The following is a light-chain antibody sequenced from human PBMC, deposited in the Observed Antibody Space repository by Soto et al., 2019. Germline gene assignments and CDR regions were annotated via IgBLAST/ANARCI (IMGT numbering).Light chain of an antibody. CDR3: QQLYTLPFT. CDR1: HDISTF. Sequence: DIQLTQSPSLLSASIGDRVTITCRASHDISTFLAWYQQKPGKAPKLLIYEASTLQSGVPSRFSGSGSGTEFTPTISGLLPEDFAAYHCQQLYTLPFTFGQGTRL. J-gene: IGKJ5*01. CDR2: EAS. V-gene: IGKV1-9*01.